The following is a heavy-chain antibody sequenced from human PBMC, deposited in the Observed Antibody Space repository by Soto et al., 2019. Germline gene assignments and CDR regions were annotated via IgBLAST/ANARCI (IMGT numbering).Heavy chain of an antibody. CDR3: ASDRLGGGATYYYVSSVSPRHWFDP. CDR2: ISAYNGNT. J-gene: IGHJ5*02. Sequence: ASVKVSCKASGYTFTSYGISWVRQAPGQGLEWMGWISAYNGNTNYAQKLQGRVTMTTDTSKSTAYMELRSLRSDDTAVYYCASDRLGGGATYYYVSSVSPRHWFDPWGQGTLVTVSS. CDR1: GYTFTSYG. V-gene: IGHV1-18*04. D-gene: IGHD3-22*01.